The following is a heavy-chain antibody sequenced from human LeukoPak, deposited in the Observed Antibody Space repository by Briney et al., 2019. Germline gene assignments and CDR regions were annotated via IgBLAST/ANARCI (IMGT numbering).Heavy chain of an antibody. D-gene: IGHD6-6*01. J-gene: IGHJ4*02. CDR3: AGGESEYSSSGDFAY. CDR1: GFTFSTYS. V-gene: IGHV3-48*01. CDR2: ISSSSTTI. Sequence: GGSLRLSCAASGFTFSTYSMNWVRQAPGKGREWVSYISSSSTTIYYADSVKGRFTISRDNAKNSLYLQMNSLRAEDTAVYYCAGGESEYSSSGDFAYWGQGTLVTVSS.